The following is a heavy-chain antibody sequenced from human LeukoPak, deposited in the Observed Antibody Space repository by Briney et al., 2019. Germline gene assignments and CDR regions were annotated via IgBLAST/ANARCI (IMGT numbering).Heavy chain of an antibody. D-gene: IGHD2-2*01. CDR3: ARGKSRLVDSFDC. CDR2: IGSSGSTI. V-gene: IGHV3-11*01. Sequence: GGSLRLSCAASGFTFSDYYMNWIRQAPGKGLEWVSYIGSSGSTINYADSVKGRFTISRDNAKNSLYLQINSLRADDTAVYYCARGKSRLVDSFDCWGQGTLVTVSS. J-gene: IGHJ4*02. CDR1: GFTFSDYY.